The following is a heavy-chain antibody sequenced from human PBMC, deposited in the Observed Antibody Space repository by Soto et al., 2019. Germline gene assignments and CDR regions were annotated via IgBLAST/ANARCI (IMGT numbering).Heavy chain of an antibody. D-gene: IGHD2-15*01. CDR1: GGSISSGGYY. CDR2: IYYSGST. Sequence: QVQLQESGPGLVKPSQTLSLTCTVSGGSISSGGYYWSWIRQHPGKGLEWIGYIYYSGSTYYNPSLKSRATISVDTSKNQFSLKLSSVTAADTAVYYCARAVAIHYYYYYMDVWGKGTTVTVSS. J-gene: IGHJ6*03. CDR3: ARAVAIHYYYYYMDV. V-gene: IGHV4-31*03.